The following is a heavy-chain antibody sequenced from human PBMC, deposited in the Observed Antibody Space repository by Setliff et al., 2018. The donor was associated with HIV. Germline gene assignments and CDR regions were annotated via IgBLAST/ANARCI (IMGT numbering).Heavy chain of an antibody. V-gene: IGHV3-48*01. Sequence: PGGSLRLSCAASGFSFSSYSMNWVRQAPGKGLEWVSYISSSSSTIYYADSVKGRFTISRDNAKNSLYLQMNSLRAEDTAVYYCARDGVGVIPGDAFDIWGRGTVVTVSS. CDR3: ARDGVGVIPGDAFDI. CDR2: ISSSSSTI. D-gene: IGHD3-10*01. J-gene: IGHJ3*02. CDR1: GFSFSSYS.